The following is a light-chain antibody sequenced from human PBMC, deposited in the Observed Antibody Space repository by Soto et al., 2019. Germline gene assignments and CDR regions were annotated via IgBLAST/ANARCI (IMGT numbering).Light chain of an antibody. CDR2: GAS. V-gene: IGKV3-15*01. CDR3: QQYNSWPPIT. CDR1: QSFRTK. Sequence: EIVMTQSPDTLYVSPGEGATLSCRASQSFRTKLAWYQQKAGQAPRLLIYGASTRATGTPDRFSGSGSGTEFTLTISSLQSEDFAVYYCQQYNSWPPITIGQGTRLEI. J-gene: IGKJ5*01.